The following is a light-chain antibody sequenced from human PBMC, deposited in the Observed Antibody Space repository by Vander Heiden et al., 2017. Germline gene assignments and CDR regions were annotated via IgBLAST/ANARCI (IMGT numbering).Light chain of an antibody. J-gene: IGKJ5*01. V-gene: IGKV3-11*01. CDR1: QSVSSY. CDR3: QQRSIWPT. CDR2: DAS. Sequence: IVLTQSPATLSLSPGERATLFCRASQSVSSYLAWYQQRPGQAPRLLIYDASNRATGIPGRFSGSGSGTDFTLTISSLEPEDFAVYYCQQRSIWPTFGQGTRLEIK.